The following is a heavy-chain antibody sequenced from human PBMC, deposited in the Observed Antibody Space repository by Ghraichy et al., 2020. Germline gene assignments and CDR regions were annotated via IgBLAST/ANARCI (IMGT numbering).Heavy chain of an antibody. D-gene: IGHD3-16*02. Sequence: GGSLRLSCAASGFTFSSYGMHWVRQAPGKGLEWVAVIWYDGSNKYYGDSVKGRFTISRDNSKNTLYLQMNSLRAEDTAVYYCAGSYRQYYYYYYGMDVWGQGTTVTVSS. CDR2: IWYDGSNK. V-gene: IGHV3-33*01. J-gene: IGHJ6*02. CDR1: GFTFSSYG. CDR3: AGSYRQYYYYYYGMDV.